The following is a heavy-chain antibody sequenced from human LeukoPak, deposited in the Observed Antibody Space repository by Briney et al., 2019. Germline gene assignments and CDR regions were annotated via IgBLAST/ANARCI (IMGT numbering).Heavy chain of an antibody. V-gene: IGHV3-7*01. CDR1: GFTFSSYW. Sequence: PGGSLRLSCAASGFTFSSYWMSWVRQAPGKGLEWVANIKQDGSEKYYVDSVKGRFTISRDNAKNSLYLQMNSLRAEDTAVYYCAKDPTRTVVAATSYYYYGMDVWGQGTTVTVSS. CDR3: AKDPTRTVVAATSYYYYGMDV. J-gene: IGHJ6*02. D-gene: IGHD2-15*01. CDR2: IKQDGSEK.